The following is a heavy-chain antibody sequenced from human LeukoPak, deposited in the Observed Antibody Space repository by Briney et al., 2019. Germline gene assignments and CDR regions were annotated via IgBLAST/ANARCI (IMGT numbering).Heavy chain of an antibody. CDR2: INQDGTER. Sequence: GGSLRLSCAASVFSFSTYWMSWVRQAPGKGLEWVANINQDGTERYLVDSVKGRFTISRDSGKNSVFLQMNSLRAEDTAVYYCASWSRDGYNRLDYWGQGTLVTVSS. CDR1: VFSFSTYW. J-gene: IGHJ4*02. D-gene: IGHD5-24*01. CDR3: ASWSRDGYNRLDY. V-gene: IGHV3-7*01.